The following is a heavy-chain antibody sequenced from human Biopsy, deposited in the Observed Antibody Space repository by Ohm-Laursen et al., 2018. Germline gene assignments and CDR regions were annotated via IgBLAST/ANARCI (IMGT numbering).Heavy chain of an antibody. V-gene: IGHV4-59*01. Sequence: GTLSLTCTVSGGSISSYYWMWIRQPPGKGLEWIGYIYYTGSTNYNPSVKSRVTISVDTSKNQFSLKLNSVTAADTAVYFCARDSRGGHLNTTLITGKNLDSWGQGILVTVSS. J-gene: IGHJ4*02. CDR1: GGSISSYY. CDR3: ARDSRGGHLNTTLITGKNLDS. D-gene: IGHD3-16*01. CDR2: IYYTGST.